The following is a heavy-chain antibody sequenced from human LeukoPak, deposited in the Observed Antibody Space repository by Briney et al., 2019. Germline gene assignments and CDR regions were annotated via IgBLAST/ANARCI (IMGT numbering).Heavy chain of an antibody. D-gene: IGHD6-19*01. V-gene: IGHV1-3*01. CDR1: GYTFTSYA. Sequence: ASVKVSCKASGYTFTSYAMHWVRQAPGQRLEWMGWINAGNGNTKYSQKLQGRVTITRDTSASTAYMELSSLRSEDTAVYYCARGVAVAKKGSYFFDYWGQGTLVTVSS. CDR2: INAGNGNT. CDR3: ARGVAVAKKGSYFFDY. J-gene: IGHJ4*02.